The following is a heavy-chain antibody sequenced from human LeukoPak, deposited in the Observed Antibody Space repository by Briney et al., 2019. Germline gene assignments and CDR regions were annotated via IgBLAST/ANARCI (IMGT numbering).Heavy chain of an antibody. CDR2: ISYDGTNK. D-gene: IGHD2-2*01. CDR3: ARLIVVVPAAPIP. V-gene: IGHV3-30*04. J-gene: IGHJ5*02. Sequence: GGSLRLSCAASGFTFSSYAMHWVRQAPGKGLEWVAVISYDGTNKYYADSVQGRFTISRDDSKNTLYLQMNSLRAEDTAVYYCARLIVVVPAAPIPWGQGTLVTVSS. CDR1: GFTFSSYA.